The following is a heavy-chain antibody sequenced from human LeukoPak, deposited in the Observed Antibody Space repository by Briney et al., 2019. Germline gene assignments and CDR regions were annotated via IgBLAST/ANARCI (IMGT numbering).Heavy chain of an antibody. Sequence: SETLSLTCAVSDFSISSGYYWGWIRQPPGKGLEWIGSIYHSGSTYYNLPLKSRITISINTSKNQFSLRLSSVTAADTAVYYCARHRATSSWDFVYWGQGTLVTVSS. J-gene: IGHJ4*02. D-gene: IGHD6-13*01. V-gene: IGHV4-38-2*01. CDR2: IYHSGST. CDR1: DFSISSGYY. CDR3: ARHRATSSWDFVY.